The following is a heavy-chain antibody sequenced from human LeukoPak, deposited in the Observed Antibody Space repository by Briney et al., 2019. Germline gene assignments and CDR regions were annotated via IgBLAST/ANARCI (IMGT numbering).Heavy chain of an antibody. J-gene: IGHJ5*01. CDR1: GASISSNSFY. CDR3: AVLLYRHYPWFDS. D-gene: IGHD3-16*02. CDR2: IYYNADT. Sequence: SETLSLTCTVSGASISSNSFYWGWIRQPPGKGLEWIGTIYYNADTYYNPSLKSRVTMSVDTSASQFSLKLNSVTAADTAVYYCAVLLYRHYPWFDSWGQGTLVTVSS. V-gene: IGHV4-39*01.